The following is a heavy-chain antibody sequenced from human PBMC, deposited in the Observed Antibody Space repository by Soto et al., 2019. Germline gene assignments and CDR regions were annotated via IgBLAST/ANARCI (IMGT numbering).Heavy chain of an antibody. CDR1: GLPFSEYG. J-gene: IGHJ4*02. Sequence: QVQLVESGGGVVQPGSSLSLLCAASGLPFSEYGMHGARKAPGKGLEWLAVIVREGTEQYYADSVKGRFTISRDNSKNTLYLQMNSLRVDDTAVYYCARDDDYPDNGFDYWGQGTLLTVSS. D-gene: IGHD4-17*01. CDR2: IVREGTEQ. CDR3: ARDDDYPDNGFDY. V-gene: IGHV3-33*01.